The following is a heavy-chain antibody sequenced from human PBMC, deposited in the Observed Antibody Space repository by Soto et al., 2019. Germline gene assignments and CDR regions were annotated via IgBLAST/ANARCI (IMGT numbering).Heavy chain of an antibody. Sequence: QVQLQESGPGLVKPSQTLSLTCTVSGGSISSGGYYWSWIRQHPGKSLEWIGYIYYSGSTYYNPSLKSRFTISVDTSKNQFSLKLSSVTAADTAVYYCARGRAYSNYDPFDYWGQGTLVTVSS. D-gene: IGHD4-4*01. CDR3: ARGRAYSNYDPFDY. V-gene: IGHV4-31*02. J-gene: IGHJ4*02. CDR2: IYYSGST. CDR1: GGSISSGGYY.